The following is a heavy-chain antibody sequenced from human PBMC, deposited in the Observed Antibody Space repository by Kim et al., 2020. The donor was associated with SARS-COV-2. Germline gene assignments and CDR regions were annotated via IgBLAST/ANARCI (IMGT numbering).Heavy chain of an antibody. Sequence: LSLTCAASGFTFSTSPMGWVRQAPGKGLEWVSRISWDGTRTYYADSVKGRVTMSSDKSRNTLYLHMNNLRVEDTAVYYCAKGVINSGFDYWGQGTQV. CDR3: AKGVINSGFDY. V-gene: IGHV3-23*01. CDR1: GFTFSTSP. CDR2: ISWDGTRT. J-gene: IGHJ4*02. D-gene: IGHD1-26*01.